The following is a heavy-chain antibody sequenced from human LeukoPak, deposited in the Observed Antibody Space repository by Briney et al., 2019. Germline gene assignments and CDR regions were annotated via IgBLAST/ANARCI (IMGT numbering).Heavy chain of an antibody. CDR1: GFTFSSYS. J-gene: IGHJ4*02. CDR3: ARGDAVAGLLDY. V-gene: IGHV3-21*01. CDR2: ISSSSSYI. Sequence: GGSLRLSCAASGFTFSSYSMNWVRQAPGKGLEWVSSISSSSSYIYYADSVKGRFTISRDNAKNSLYLQMNSLRAEDTAVYYCARGDAVAGLLDYWGQGTLVTVSS. D-gene: IGHD6-19*01.